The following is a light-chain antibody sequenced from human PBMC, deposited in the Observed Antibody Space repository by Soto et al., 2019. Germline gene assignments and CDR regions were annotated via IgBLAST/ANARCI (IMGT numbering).Light chain of an antibody. CDR1: SGHSTYI. Sequence: QSVLTQSSSASASLGSSVKLTCILSSGHSTYIIAWHQQQPGKAPRFLMTLDRSGSYNRGSGVPDRLSGSSSGADRYLTISNLQFEDEGDYYCETWYSNTHKVFGGGTKVTVL. CDR2: LDRSGSY. J-gene: IGLJ3*02. V-gene: IGLV4-60*02. CDR3: ETWYSNTHKV.